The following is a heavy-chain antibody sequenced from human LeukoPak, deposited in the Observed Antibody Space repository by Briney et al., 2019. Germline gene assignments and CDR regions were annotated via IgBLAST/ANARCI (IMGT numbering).Heavy chain of an antibody. CDR2: FYSGGGT. CDR3: ARDASDRYGDPLTFDY. J-gene: IGHJ4*02. Sequence: GGSLRLSCAASGFTVSNNYMSWVRQAPGKGLEWVSVFYSGGGTYYADSVKGRFIISRDNFKNTLYLQMNSLRAEDTAVYYCARDASDRYGDPLTFDYWGQGTLVTVSS. V-gene: IGHV3-53*01. CDR1: GFTVSNNY. D-gene: IGHD4-17*01.